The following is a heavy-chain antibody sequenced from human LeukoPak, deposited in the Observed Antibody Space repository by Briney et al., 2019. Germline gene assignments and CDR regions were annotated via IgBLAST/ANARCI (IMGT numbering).Heavy chain of an antibody. V-gene: IGHV4-39*07. J-gene: IGHJ4*02. CDR3: AREAYDILTGYSLDFDY. Sequence: SETLSLTCTVSGGSITSSSYYWGWIRQPPGKGLEWIGSIYYSGSTYYNSSLKNRVTISVHTSKNQLSLKLSSVTAADTAVYYCAREAYDILTGYSLDFDYWGQGTLVTVSS. CDR2: IYYSGST. CDR1: GGSITSSSYY. D-gene: IGHD3-9*01.